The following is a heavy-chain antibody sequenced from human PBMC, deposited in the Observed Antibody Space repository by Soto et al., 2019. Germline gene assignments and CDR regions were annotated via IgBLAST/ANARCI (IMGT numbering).Heavy chain of an antibody. Sequence: QMQLVQSGPEVKKPGTSVKVSCKASGFTFTSSAVQWVRQARGQRLEWIGWIVVGSGNTNYAQKFQERVTITRDMSTSTAYMELSSLRSEDTAVYYCAAGLSHLLHYYYGMDVWGQGTTVTVSS. CDR3: AAGLSHLLHYYYGMDV. V-gene: IGHV1-58*01. J-gene: IGHJ6*02. CDR1: GFTFTSSA. CDR2: IVVGSGNT.